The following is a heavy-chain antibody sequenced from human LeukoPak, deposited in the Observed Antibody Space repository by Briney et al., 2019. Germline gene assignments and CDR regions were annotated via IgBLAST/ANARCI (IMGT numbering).Heavy chain of an antibody. V-gene: IGHV3-30-3*01. CDR2: ISYDGIYK. CDR3: ANKHPPLAGLRGPLDY. J-gene: IGHJ4*02. CDR1: GFTFSSNA. D-gene: IGHD6-19*01. Sequence: GGSLRLSCAASGFTFSSNAMNWVRQAPGRGLEWVAIISYDGIYKYYADSVKGRFTISRDNSKNTLYLQMNSLRVENTAIYFCANKHPPLAGLRGPLDYWGQGTLVTVSS.